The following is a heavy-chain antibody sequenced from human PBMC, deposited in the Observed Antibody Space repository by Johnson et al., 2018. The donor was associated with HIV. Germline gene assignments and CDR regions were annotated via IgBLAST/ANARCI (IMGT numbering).Heavy chain of an antibody. V-gene: IGHV3-30*03. CDR2: ISHDGSNK. J-gene: IGHJ3*02. D-gene: IGHD6-13*01. Sequence: QVQLVESGGGLVKPGGSLRLSCAASGFTFSSYGMHWVRQAPGKGLEWVAVISHDGSNKYYGDSVKGRYTISRDTSKNMLLLQMNSLRAEDTAVYYCARGGVYKQFLAFDAFDIWGQGTMVTVSS. CDR3: ARGGVYKQFLAFDAFDI. CDR1: GFTFSSYG.